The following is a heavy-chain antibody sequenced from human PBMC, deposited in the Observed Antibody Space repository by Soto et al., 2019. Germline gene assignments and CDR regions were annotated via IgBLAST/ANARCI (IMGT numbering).Heavy chain of an antibody. D-gene: IGHD1-26*01. CDR1: GFTFSSYW. J-gene: IGHJ3*02. Sequence: EVQLVESGGGLVQPGGSLRLSCAASGFTFSSYWMHWVRQAPGKGLVWVSRINSDGSSTSYADSVKGRFTISRDNAKNTLYLQMNSLIAEDTAVYYCARVSSWWELPLDAFYIWGQGTMVTVSS. CDR2: INSDGSST. CDR3: ARVSSWWELPLDAFYI. V-gene: IGHV3-74*01.